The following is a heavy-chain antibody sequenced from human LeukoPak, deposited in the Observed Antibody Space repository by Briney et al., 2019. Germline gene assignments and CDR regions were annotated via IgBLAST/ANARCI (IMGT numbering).Heavy chain of an antibody. V-gene: IGHV3-21*01. D-gene: IGHD6-19*01. J-gene: IGHJ6*03. CDR2: ISSSSSYI. CDR3: ARDRPTYSSGWQPYYYYMDV. Sequence: GGSLRLSCAASGFTFSSYSMNWVRQAPGKGLEWVSSISSSSSYIYYADSVKGRFTISRDNAKNSLYLQMNSLRAEDTAVYYCARDRPTYSSGWQPYYYYMDVWGKGTTVTVSS. CDR1: GFTFSSYS.